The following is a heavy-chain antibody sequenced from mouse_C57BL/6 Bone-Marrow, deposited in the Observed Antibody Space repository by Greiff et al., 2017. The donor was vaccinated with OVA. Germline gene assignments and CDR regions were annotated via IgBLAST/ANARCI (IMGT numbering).Heavy chain of an antibody. CDR1: GFTFSSYG. CDR2: ISSGGSYT. V-gene: IGHV5-6*01. CDR3: ARRGVTTSYYAMDY. Sequence: EVQLVESGGDLVKPGGSLKLSCAASGFTFSSYGMSWVRQTPDKRLEWVATISSGGSYTYYPDSVKGRFTISRDNAKNTLYLQMSSLKSEDTAMYYCARRGVTTSYYAMDYWGQGTSVTVSS. J-gene: IGHJ4*01. D-gene: IGHD2-1*01.